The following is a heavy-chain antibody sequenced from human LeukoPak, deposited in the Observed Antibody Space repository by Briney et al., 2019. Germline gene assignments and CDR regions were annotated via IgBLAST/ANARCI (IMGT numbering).Heavy chain of an antibody. Sequence: ASVKVSCKASGYTFTSYDINWVRQATGQGLEWMGWMNPNSGNTGYAQKFQGRVTITRNTSISTAYMELSSLRSEDTAVYYCARGAGELDAFDIWGQGTMVTVSS. CDR1: GYTFTSYD. D-gene: IGHD1-7*01. V-gene: IGHV1-8*03. CDR3: ARGAGELDAFDI. J-gene: IGHJ3*02. CDR2: MNPNSGNT.